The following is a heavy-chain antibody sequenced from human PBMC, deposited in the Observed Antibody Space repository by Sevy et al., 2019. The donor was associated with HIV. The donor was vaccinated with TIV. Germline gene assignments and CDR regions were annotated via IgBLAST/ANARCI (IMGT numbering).Heavy chain of an antibody. Sequence: VGSLRLSCAASGFTFSSYAMHWVHQAPGKGLEWVAVISYDGSNKYYADSVKGRFTISRDNSKNTLYLQMNSLRAEDTAVYYCARDLVRGADHMAILDYWGQGTLVTVSS. CDR1: GFTFSSYA. CDR3: ARDLVRGADHMAILDY. D-gene: IGHD3-10*01. V-gene: IGHV3-30-3*01. J-gene: IGHJ4*02. CDR2: ISYDGSNK.